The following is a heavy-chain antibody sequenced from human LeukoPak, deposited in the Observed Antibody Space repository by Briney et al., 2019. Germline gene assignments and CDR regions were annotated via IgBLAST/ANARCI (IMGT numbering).Heavy chain of an antibody. V-gene: IGHV3-30-3*01. D-gene: IGHD3-16*01. CDR3: AREGESQLAAYRSAIDI. Sequence: PGGSLRLSCAASGFSFSTYAMHWVRQAPGKGLEWVAVISYDGSSNKYYADSVKGRFTVSRDNSKNILYLQMNSLKTEDTAVYHCAREGESQLAAYRSAIDIWGPGTMVTVSS. CDR1: GFSFSTYA. J-gene: IGHJ3*02. CDR2: ISYDGSSNK.